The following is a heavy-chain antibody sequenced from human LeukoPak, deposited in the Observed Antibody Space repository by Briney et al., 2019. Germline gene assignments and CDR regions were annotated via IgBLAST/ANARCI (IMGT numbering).Heavy chain of an antibody. Sequence: PSETLSLTCTVSGGSISSYYWSWIRQPPGKGLEWIGDIYYRGSTTYNPSLKSRLSITLDTSRNQFSLNLSSVTAADTAVYYCAKLEVGRFDPWGQGILVTVSS. J-gene: IGHJ5*02. V-gene: IGHV4-59*01. CDR1: GGSISSYY. CDR2: IYYRGST. CDR3: AKLEVGRFDP. D-gene: IGHD7-27*01.